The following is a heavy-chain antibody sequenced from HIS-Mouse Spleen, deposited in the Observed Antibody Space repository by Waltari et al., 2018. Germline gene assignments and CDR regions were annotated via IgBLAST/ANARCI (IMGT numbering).Heavy chain of an antibody. CDR2: IYSGGST. CDR3: ARHYYYGSGSYYFDY. Sequence: EVQLVETGGGLIQPGGSLRLSCAASVFPVSSHYLRWVRQAPGKGLEWVSVIYSGGSTYYADSVKGRFTISRDNSKNTLYLQMNSLRAEDTAVYYCARHYYYGSGSYYFDYWGQGTLVTVSS. J-gene: IGHJ4*02. D-gene: IGHD3-10*01. V-gene: IGHV3-53*02. CDR1: VFPVSSHY.